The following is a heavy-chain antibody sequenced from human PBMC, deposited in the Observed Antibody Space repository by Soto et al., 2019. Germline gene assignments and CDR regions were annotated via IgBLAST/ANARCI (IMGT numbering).Heavy chain of an antibody. CDR1: GLTFNNYA. J-gene: IGHJ4*02. V-gene: IGHV3-23*01. Sequence: GGSLRLSCAASGLTFNNYAMRWVRQAPGKGLEWVSGVSGSGESTSYAESVKGRFTISRDNSKNTLYLQMNSLRAEDTAVYYCAKVNSDYNCTDYWGQGTLVTVSS. CDR2: VSGSGEST. D-gene: IGHD5-12*01. CDR3: AKVNSDYNCTDY.